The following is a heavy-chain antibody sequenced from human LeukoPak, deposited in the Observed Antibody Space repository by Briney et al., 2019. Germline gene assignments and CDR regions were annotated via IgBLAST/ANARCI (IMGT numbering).Heavy chain of an antibody. Sequence: GGSLILSCAASGFTFSSYSMNWVRQDTGKELEWVSSISSSSSYIYYADSVKGRFTISRDNAKNSLYLQMNSLRAEDTAVYYCARERSMYYYDSSGHNFDYWGQGTLVTVSS. CDR3: ARERSMYYYDSSGHNFDY. CDR1: GFTFSSYS. J-gene: IGHJ4*02. D-gene: IGHD3-22*01. CDR2: ISSSSSYI. V-gene: IGHV3-21*01.